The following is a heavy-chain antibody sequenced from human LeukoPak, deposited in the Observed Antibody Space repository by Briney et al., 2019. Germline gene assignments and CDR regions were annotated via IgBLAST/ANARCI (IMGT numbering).Heavy chain of an antibody. J-gene: IGHJ4*02. V-gene: IGHV1-58*02. CDR1: GFTFTSSA. CDR3: ARDSGSYWGGFDY. D-gene: IGHD1-26*01. CDR2: IVVGSGNT. Sequence: GTSVKVSCKASGFTFTSSAMQWVRQARGQRLEWIGWIVVGSGNTNYAQKFQERVTITRDMSTSTAYMELSRLRSDDTAVYYCARDSGSYWGGFDYWGQGTLVTVSS.